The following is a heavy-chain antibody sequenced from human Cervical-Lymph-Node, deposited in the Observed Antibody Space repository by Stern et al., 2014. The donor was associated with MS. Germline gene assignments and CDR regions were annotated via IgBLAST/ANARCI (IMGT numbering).Heavy chain of an antibody. Sequence: QVQLQESGPGLVKPSETLILTCTVSNGSIGTYYWSWLRQPPGRRLQWIGDVYFSGYPTYNPSLKSRVTISVNTSQRQVSLRLTSVTAADTAIYYCARGAETSTVAPFDPWGQGTLVTVSS. J-gene: IGHJ5*02. D-gene: IGHD1-14*01. V-gene: IGHV4-59*01. CDR3: ARGAETSTVAPFDP. CDR2: VYFSGYP. CDR1: NGSIGTYY.